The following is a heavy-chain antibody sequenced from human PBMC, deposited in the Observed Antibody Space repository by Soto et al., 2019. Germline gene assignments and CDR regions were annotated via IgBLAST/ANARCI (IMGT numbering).Heavy chain of an antibody. Sequence: GGSLRLSCAASGITFNNYGMHWVRQAPGKGLEWLAVIWYDGSYKYYADSVKGRFTISRDNSKNTQYLQMNSLRAEDTAIYYCAKDRVRGYGDYSIDYWGQGTLVTVSS. CDR2: IWYDGSYK. J-gene: IGHJ4*02. CDR3: AKDRVRGYGDYSIDY. D-gene: IGHD4-17*01. CDR1: GITFNNYG. V-gene: IGHV3-33*06.